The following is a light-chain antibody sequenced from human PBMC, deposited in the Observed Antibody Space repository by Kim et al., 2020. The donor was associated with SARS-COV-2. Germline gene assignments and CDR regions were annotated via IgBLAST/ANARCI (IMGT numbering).Light chain of an antibody. J-gene: IGLJ3*02. CDR2: ANT. CDR1: SSSIRTDYD. V-gene: IGLV1-40*01. CDR3: QAYDISLSVWV. Sequence: RLNISCTGGSSSIRTDYDVHWYRQLPGTAPKLLIYANTNRPSGVPDRFSGSRSGTSASLAITGLRAEDEADYHCQAYDISLSVWVFGGGTQLTVL.